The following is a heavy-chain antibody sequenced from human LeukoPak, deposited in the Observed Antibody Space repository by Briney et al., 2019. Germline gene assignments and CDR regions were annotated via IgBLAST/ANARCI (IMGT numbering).Heavy chain of an antibody. D-gene: IGHD3-22*01. CDR3: ARGRSYYDSSGYYF. Sequence: PSETLSLTCAVSGYSISSGYYWGWIRQSPGKGLEWIGSIYHSGSTYYNPSLKSRVTISVDTSKNQFSLKLSSVAAADTAVYHCARGRSYYDSSGYYFWGQGTMVTVSS. CDR1: GYSISSGYY. CDR2: IYHSGST. J-gene: IGHJ3*01. V-gene: IGHV4-38-2*01.